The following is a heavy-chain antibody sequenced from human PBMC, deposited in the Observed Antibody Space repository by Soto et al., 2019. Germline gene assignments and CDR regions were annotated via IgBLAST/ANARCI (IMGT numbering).Heavy chain of an antibody. CDR3: ARPLWRDDYNWGYFDL. D-gene: IGHD4-4*01. J-gene: IGHJ2*01. Sequence: GGSLRLSCAASGFTFSSYAMHWVRQAPGKGLEWVAVISYDGSNKYYADSVKGRFTISRDNSKNTLYLQMDSLRTEDTAVYYCARPLWRDDYNWGYFDLWGRGTLVTVSS. V-gene: IGHV3-30-3*01. CDR1: GFTFSSYA. CDR2: ISYDGSNK.